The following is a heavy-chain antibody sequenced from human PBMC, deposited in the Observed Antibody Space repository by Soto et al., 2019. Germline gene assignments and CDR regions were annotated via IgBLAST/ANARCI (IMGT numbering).Heavy chain of an antibody. D-gene: IGHD4-17*01. V-gene: IGHV1-18*01. CDR1: GYTFTSYG. Sequence: ASVKVSCKASGYTFTSYGISWVRQAPGQGLEWMGWISAYNGNTNYAQKLQGRDTMTTDTSTSTAYMELRSLRSDDTAVYYCARDLSVTPYDAFDIWGQGTMVTVSS. CDR3: ARDLSVTPYDAFDI. CDR2: ISAYNGNT. J-gene: IGHJ3*02.